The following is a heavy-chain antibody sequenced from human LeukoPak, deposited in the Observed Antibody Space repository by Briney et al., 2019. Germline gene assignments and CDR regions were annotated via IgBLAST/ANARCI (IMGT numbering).Heavy chain of an antibody. CDR2: IYYSGST. CDR3: ARWDVDTAIASDY. J-gene: IGHJ4*02. CDR1: GGSISSYY. V-gene: IGHV4-59*08. Sequence: AETLSLTCTVSGGSISSYYWSWIRQPPGKGLEWIGYIYYSGSTNYNPSLKSRVTISVDTSKNQFSLKLSSVTAADTAVYYCARWDVDTAIASDYWGQGTLVSVSS. D-gene: IGHD5-18*01.